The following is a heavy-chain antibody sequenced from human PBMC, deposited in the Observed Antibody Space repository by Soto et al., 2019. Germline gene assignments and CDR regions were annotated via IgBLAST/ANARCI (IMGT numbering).Heavy chain of an antibody. V-gene: IGHV4-30-4*01. CDR3: ASERPDGARLDP. CDR2: IYHNGST. J-gene: IGHJ5*02. CDR1: GGSISSGDYY. Sequence: QVQLQESGPGLVKPSQTLSLTCTVSGGSISSGDYYWSWIRLPPGKGLEWIGYIYHNGSTYYNPSRKSRVTIAVDTSKNQFSLKLSSVTAAETAVYYCASERPDGARLDPWGQGTLVTVSS. D-gene: IGHD6-6*01.